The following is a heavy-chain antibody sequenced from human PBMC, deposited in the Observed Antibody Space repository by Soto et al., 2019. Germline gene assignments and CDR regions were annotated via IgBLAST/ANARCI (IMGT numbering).Heavy chain of an antibody. J-gene: IGHJ4*02. CDR1: GFTFSDYY. Sequence: LRLSCAASGFTFSDYYMSWIRQAPGKGLEWVSYISSSSSYTNYADSVKGRFTISRDNAKNSLYLQMNSLRAEDTAVYYCARGWRGYSYGLGTPDYWGQGTLVTVSS. V-gene: IGHV3-11*06. CDR3: ARGWRGYSYGLGTPDY. D-gene: IGHD5-18*01. CDR2: ISSSSSYT.